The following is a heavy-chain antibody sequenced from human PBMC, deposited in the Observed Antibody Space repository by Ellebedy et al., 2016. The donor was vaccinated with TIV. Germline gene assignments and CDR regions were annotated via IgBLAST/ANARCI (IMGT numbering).Heavy chain of an antibody. CDR2: ILPVFGTA. J-gene: IGHJ5*02. D-gene: IGHD4-17*01. Sequence: ASVKVSCKASGGTFRGYSITWVREAPGQGLEWMGGILPVFGTANYAQKFQGRVTITADDSTDTVYLEVSSLRSEDTAVYYCARGKDSGNYVGWFDPWGQGTLVTVSS. CDR1: GGTFRGYS. V-gene: IGHV1-69*13. CDR3: ARGKDSGNYVGWFDP.